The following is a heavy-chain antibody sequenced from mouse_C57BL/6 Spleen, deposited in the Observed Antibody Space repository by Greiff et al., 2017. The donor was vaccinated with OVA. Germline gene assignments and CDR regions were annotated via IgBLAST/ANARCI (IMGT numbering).Heavy chain of an antibody. CDR1: GFSFTSYG. D-gene: IGHD2-5*01. CDR2: IWRGGST. CDR3: AKTGNSNYGDYYAMDY. Sequence: VKLVESGPGLVQPSQSLSITCTASGFSFTSYGVNWVRQSPGKGLEWLGVIWRGGSTDYNAAFMSRLSITKDNSKSQVFFKMNSLQADDTAIYYCAKTGNSNYGDYYAMDYWGQGTSVTVSS. V-gene: IGHV2-5*01. J-gene: IGHJ4*01.